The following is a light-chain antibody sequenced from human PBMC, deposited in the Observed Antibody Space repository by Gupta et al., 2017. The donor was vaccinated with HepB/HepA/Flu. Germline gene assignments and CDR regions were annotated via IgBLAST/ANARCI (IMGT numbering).Light chain of an antibody. V-gene: IGLV2-8*01. CDR1: SSDVGGYNW. J-gene: IGLJ2*01. CDR2: EVS. Sequence: QSALTPPPSASGSPGQSVTISCTGTSSDVGGYNWVSWYQQHPGKALKLIIYEVSNRPSGVPYRFSGTKTGTTASLTVSGHHAEDEADYYCSSNADTKVFGGGTKLTVL. CDR3: SSNADTKV.